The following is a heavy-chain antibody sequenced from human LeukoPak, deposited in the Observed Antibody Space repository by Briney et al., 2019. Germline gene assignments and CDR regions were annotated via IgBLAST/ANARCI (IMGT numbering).Heavy chain of an antibody. CDR1: GGSVSSGNYY. J-gene: IGHJ6*02. CDR3: ARVNSGWLYYYYGMDV. D-gene: IGHD6-19*01. V-gene: IGHV4-61*01. CDR2: IYYSGST. Sequence: SETLSLTCTVSGGSVSSGNYYWSWIRQPPGKGLEWIGYIYYSGSTNYNPSLKSRVTISVDTSKNQFSLKLSSVTAADTAVYYCARVNSGWLYYYYGMDVWGQGTTVAVSS.